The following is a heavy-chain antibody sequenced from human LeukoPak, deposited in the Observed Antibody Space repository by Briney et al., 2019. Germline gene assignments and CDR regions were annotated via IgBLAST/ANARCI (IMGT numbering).Heavy chain of an antibody. CDR3: ANSYSSSFHYFDY. D-gene: IGHD6-6*01. CDR1: GFTFSSYA. Sequence: GGSLRLSCAASGFTFSSYAMSWVRQAPGKGLEWVSAISGSGGSTYYADSVKGRFTISRDNSKNTLYLQMNSLRAEVTAVYYCANSYSSSFHYFDYWGQGTLVTVSS. CDR2: ISGSGGST. J-gene: IGHJ4*02. V-gene: IGHV3-23*01.